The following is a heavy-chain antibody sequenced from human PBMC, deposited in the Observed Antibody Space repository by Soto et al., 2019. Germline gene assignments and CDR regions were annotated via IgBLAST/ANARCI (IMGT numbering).Heavy chain of an antibody. CDR1: GFMFSRYA. CDR3: ARSMSGAVPVSFGY. V-gene: IGHV3-30-3*01. D-gene: IGHD2-15*01. J-gene: IGHJ1*01. CDR2: ISKDGSVK. Sequence: QVQLVESGGRVVHPGGSLRLSCAASGFMFSRYAIHWVPQAPGKGLAWVAVISKDGSVKYYADSVRGRFSISIDKSKNTVYLEMNAMRDDDTAVFFFARSMSGAVPVSFGYWGQGTLVTVSS.